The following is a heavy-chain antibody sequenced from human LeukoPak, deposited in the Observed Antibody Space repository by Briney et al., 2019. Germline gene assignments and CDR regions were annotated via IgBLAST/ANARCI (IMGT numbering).Heavy chain of an antibody. CDR2: ISSSSSYI. J-gene: IGHJ4*02. D-gene: IGHD3-3*01. CDR3: ARAAHTIFGEPNEFDY. CDR1: GFTFSRYS. V-gene: IGHV3-21*01. Sequence: PGGSLRLSCAASGFTFSRYSMNWVRQAPGKGLEWVSSISSSSSYIYYADSVKGRFTISRDNDKNSLYLQMNSLRAEDTAVYYCARAAHTIFGEPNEFDYWGQGTLVTVSS.